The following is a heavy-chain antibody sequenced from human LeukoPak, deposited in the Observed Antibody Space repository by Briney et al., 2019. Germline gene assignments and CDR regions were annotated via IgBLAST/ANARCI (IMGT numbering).Heavy chain of an antibody. CDR2: IIPILGIA. CDR3: ARDPNSSSWSYYF. CDR1: GGTFSSYA. V-gene: IGHV1-69*04. D-gene: IGHD6-13*01. Sequence: SVKVSCKASGGTFSSYAISWVRQAPGQGLEWMGRIIPILGIANYAQKFQGRVTITANKSTSTAYMELSSLRSEDTAVYYCARDPNSSSWSYYFWGQGTLVTVSS. J-gene: IGHJ4*02.